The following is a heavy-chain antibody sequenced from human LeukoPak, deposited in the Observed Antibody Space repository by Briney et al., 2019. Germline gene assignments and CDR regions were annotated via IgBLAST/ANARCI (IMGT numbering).Heavy chain of an antibody. Sequence: SVKVSCKASGGTFSSYAISWVRQAPGQGLEWMGGIIPIFGTANYAQKFQGRVTMTRNMSTSTVYVELSSLRSEDTAVYYCAKGKVGPIRNNWFDPWGQGTLVTVSS. CDR2: IIPIFGTA. V-gene: IGHV1-69*05. CDR3: AKGKVGPIRNNWFDP. CDR1: GGTFSSYA. J-gene: IGHJ5*02. D-gene: IGHD1-26*01.